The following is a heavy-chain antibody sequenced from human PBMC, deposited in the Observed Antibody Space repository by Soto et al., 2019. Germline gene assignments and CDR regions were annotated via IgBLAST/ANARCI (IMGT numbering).Heavy chain of an antibody. D-gene: IGHD3-9*01. Sequence: GGSLRLSCAASGFIFSHYTLNWVRQAPGKGLEWVSTISDPVTGNTHYSESVRGRFTISRDDSRSTIYLQMDNLRADDSAIYYCTTWLSAHFDYWGQGALVTVSS. CDR2: ISDPVTGNT. J-gene: IGHJ4*02. V-gene: IGHV3-23*01. CDR3: TTWLSAHFDY. CDR1: GFIFSHYT.